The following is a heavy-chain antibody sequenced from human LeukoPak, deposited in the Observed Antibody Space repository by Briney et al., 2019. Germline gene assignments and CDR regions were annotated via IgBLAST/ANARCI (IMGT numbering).Heavy chain of an antibody. V-gene: IGHV3-48*03. J-gene: IGHJ6*04. CDR2: ISSSGSTI. CDR1: GFTFSSYE. CDR3: AELGITMIGGV. Sequence: GGSLRLSCAASGFTFSSYEMNWVRRAPGKGLEWVSYISSSGSTIYCADSVKGRFTISRDNAKNSLYLQMNSLRAEDTAVYYCAELGITMIGGVWGKGTTVTISS. D-gene: IGHD3-10*02.